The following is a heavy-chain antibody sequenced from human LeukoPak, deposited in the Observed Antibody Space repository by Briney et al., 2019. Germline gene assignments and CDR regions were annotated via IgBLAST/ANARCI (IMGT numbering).Heavy chain of an antibody. J-gene: IGHJ4*02. CDR1: GFTFSSYA. Sequence: GGSLRLSCAASGFTFSSYAMSWVRQAPGKGLEWVSAISGRGDSTYYAPSVEGRFTISRDNSKNTLYLQMNSLRAEDTAVYYCAKDQVYYDSSGYFDYWGQGTLVTVSS. V-gene: IGHV3-23*01. CDR3: AKDQVYYDSSGYFDY. D-gene: IGHD3-22*01. CDR2: ISGRGDST.